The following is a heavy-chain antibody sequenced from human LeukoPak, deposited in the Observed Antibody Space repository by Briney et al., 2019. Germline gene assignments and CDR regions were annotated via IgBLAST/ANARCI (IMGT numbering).Heavy chain of an antibody. Sequence: PGGSLRLSCAASGFTFSSYAMSWVRQAPGKGLEWVSAISGSGGSTYCADSVKGRFTISRDNSKNTLYLQMNSLRAEDTAVYYCAKDLVDSTQPLLWFGELLSPGFGYWGQGTLVTVSS. CDR2: ISGSGGST. J-gene: IGHJ4*02. V-gene: IGHV3-23*01. CDR1: GFTFSSYA. CDR3: AKDLVDSTQPLLWFGELLSPGFGY. D-gene: IGHD3-10*01.